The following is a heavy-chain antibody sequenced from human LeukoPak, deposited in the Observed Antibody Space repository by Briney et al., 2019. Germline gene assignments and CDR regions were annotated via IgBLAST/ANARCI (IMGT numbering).Heavy chain of an antibody. CDR2: ISAYNGNT. Sequence: ASVKVSCKASGYTFTSYGIRWVRQAPGQGLEWMGWISAYNGNTNYAQKLQGRVTMTTDTSTSTAYMELRSLRSDDTAVYYCAREATVVTPPTVTVAFDIWGQGTMVTVSS. V-gene: IGHV1-18*01. D-gene: IGHD4-23*01. CDR3: AREATVVTPPTVTVAFDI. J-gene: IGHJ3*02. CDR1: GYTFTSYG.